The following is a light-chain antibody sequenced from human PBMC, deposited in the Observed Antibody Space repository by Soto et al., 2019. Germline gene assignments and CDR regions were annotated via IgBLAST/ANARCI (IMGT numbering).Light chain of an antibody. Sequence: EIVLTQSPGTLSLSPGERATLSCRASQSVTSSFLAWYQQKFGQAPRLLIHGASNRASGIPDRFSGSGSGPDFTLTISRLAPEDFAVYYCQLYGASPPLYTFGQGTKLQIK. V-gene: IGKV3-20*01. CDR2: GAS. CDR3: QLYGASPPLYT. J-gene: IGKJ2*01. CDR1: QSVTSSF.